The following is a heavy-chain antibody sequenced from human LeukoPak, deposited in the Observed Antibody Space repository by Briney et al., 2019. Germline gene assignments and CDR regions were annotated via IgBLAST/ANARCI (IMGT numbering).Heavy chain of an antibody. V-gene: IGHV4-31*03. J-gene: IGHJ4*02. Sequence: SQTLSLTCTVSGGSINSCGYYWNWIRQHPGKGLEWIGYIYYSGGTYYNPSLKSRVTISADTSKNQFSLKLSSVTAADTAVYYCARGRSIAARLGYFDYWGQGTLVTVSS. CDR1: GGSINSCGYY. D-gene: IGHD6-6*01. CDR2: IYYSGGT. CDR3: ARGRSIAARLGYFDY.